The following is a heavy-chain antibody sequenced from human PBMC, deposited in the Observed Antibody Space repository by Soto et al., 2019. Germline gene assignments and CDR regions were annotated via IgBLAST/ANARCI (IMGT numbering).Heavy chain of an antibody. Sequence: QVQLVQSGAEEKKPGSSVKVSCKASGGTFSSYAISWVRQAPGQGLEWMGGIIPIFGTANYAQKFQGRVTITADKSTSTAYMELSSLRSEYTAVYYCARGGYCSGGSCYPFDYWGQGTLVTVSS. D-gene: IGHD2-15*01. CDR2: IIPIFGTA. V-gene: IGHV1-69*06. CDR1: GGTFSSYA. CDR3: ARGGYCSGGSCYPFDY. J-gene: IGHJ4*02.